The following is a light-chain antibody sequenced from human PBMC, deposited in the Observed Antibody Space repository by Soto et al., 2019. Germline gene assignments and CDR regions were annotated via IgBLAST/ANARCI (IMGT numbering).Light chain of an antibody. V-gene: IGLV2-14*01. CDR1: SRDVDVYNY. CDR3: SSYTGTGGLYVV. J-gene: IGLJ2*01. CDR2: EVS. Sequence: QSALTQPASVSGSPGQSITISCTGTSRDVDVYNYVSWFQQYPGKAPKLIIYEVSNRPSGVSSRFSGSKSGNTASLTISGLQAEDEANYYCSSYTGTGGLYVVFGGGTKLTVL.